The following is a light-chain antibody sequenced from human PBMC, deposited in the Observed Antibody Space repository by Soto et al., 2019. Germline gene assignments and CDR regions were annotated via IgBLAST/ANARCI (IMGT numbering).Light chain of an antibody. Sequence: TQSPATLSLSPGEKATLSCRASQSVRSFLAWYQQKPGTAPKPLIYDASSLQSGVPSRFSGSGSGTEFTLTISSLQPDDFATYYCQHYNSYSEAFGQGTKVDVK. CDR1: QSVRSF. V-gene: IGKV1-5*01. CDR2: DAS. CDR3: QHYNSYSEA. J-gene: IGKJ1*01.